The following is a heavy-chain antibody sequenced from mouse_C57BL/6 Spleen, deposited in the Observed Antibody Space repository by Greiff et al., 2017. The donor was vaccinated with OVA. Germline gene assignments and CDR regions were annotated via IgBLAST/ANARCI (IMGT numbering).Heavy chain of an antibody. CDR1: GFTFSDYG. CDR2: ISSGSSTI. V-gene: IGHV5-17*01. D-gene: IGHD1-1*01. CDR3: ARDPYGSSYERYAMDY. Sequence: EVKLVESGGGLVKPGGSLKLSCAASGFTFSDYGMHWVRQAPEKGLEWAAYISSGSSTIYYADTVKGRFTISRDNAKNTLFLQMTSLRSEDTAMYYCARDPYGSSYERYAMDYWGQGTSVTVSS. J-gene: IGHJ4*01.